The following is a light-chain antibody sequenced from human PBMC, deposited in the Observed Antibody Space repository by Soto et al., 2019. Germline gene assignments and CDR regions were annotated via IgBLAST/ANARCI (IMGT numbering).Light chain of an antibody. V-gene: IGKV3-15*01. Sequence: EIVMTQSPVTLSVSPGERVTLSCRASQSLATNLAWYQQKPGQTPRLVIYGISARASGIPGRFSGSGFGTDFTLTISSLQPEDSAVYYCQQYLDWPLTFDGGTKVEI. J-gene: IGKJ4*01. CDR3: QQYLDWPLT. CDR2: GIS. CDR1: QSLATN.